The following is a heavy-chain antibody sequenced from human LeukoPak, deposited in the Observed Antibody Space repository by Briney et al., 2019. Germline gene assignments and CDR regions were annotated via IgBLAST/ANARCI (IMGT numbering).Heavy chain of an antibody. V-gene: IGHV3-74*01. D-gene: IGHD5-18*01. Sequence: PEGSLRLSCAASGFTFSGYWMHWVRQAPGKGLMWVSRINSDGSSTSYEDSVKGRFTISRDNAKNTLFLQMNSLRAEDTAVYYCARGAGYSYGPLHYWGQGTLVTVSS. CDR3: ARGAGYSYGPLHY. CDR1: GFTFSGYW. CDR2: INSDGSST. J-gene: IGHJ4*02.